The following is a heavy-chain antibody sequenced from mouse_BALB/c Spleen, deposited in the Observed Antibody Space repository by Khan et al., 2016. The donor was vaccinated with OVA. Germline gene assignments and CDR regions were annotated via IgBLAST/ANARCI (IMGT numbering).Heavy chain of an antibody. CDR1: GFSLTSYG. J-gene: IGHJ4*01. D-gene: IGHD2-3*01. Sequence: QIQLVQSGPGLVAPSQSLSITCTVSGFSLTSYGVNWVRQPPGKGLEWLGVIWGDGSTNYHSALIYRLSIFKDNSKSQVFLKLNSRQTDDTATYYCAKWGDGSAYAIDYWGQGPSVTVSS. CDR2: IWGDGST. V-gene: IGHV2-3*01. CDR3: AKWGDGSAYAIDY.